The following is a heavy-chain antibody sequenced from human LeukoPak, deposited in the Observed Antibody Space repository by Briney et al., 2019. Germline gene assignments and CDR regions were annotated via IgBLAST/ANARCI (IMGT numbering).Heavy chain of an antibody. D-gene: IGHD5-24*01. CDR2: ISYDGSTK. CDR3: ARDSARRDGQSFDY. J-gene: IGHJ4*02. Sequence: GRSLRLSCAGSGFTFSSYAMHWVRQAPGKGLEWVALISYDGSTKHYADSVKGRFTISRDNSENTLFLQVNSLRVEDTAVYYCARDSARRDGQSFDYWGQGTLVTVSS. CDR1: GFTFSSYA. V-gene: IGHV3-30*04.